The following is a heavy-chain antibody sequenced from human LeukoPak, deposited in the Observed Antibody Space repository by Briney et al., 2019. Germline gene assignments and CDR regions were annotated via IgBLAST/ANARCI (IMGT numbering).Heavy chain of an antibody. CDR3: ARTHITGTTAFDY. J-gene: IGHJ4*02. Sequence: ASVKVSCKASDYTFTSYYMHWVRQAPGQGLEGMGIINPSGGSATYAQKFQGRFTMTRDTSTSTVYMELSSLRSEDTAVYYCARTHITGTTAFDYWGQGTLLTVSS. D-gene: IGHD1-7*01. V-gene: IGHV1-46*01. CDR1: DYTFTSYY. CDR2: INPSGGSA.